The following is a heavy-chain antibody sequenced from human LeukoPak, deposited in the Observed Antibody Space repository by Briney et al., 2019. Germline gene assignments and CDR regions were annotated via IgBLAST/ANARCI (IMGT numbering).Heavy chain of an antibody. CDR2: ISGSGGST. V-gene: IGHV3-23*01. Sequence: PGGSLRLSCAASGFSFSSYSMNWVRQAPGKGLEWVSAISGSGGSTYYADSVKGRFTISRDNSKNTLYLQMNSLRAEDTAVYYCAKDFSRPSAFDIWGQGTMVTVSS. CDR3: AKDFSRPSAFDI. J-gene: IGHJ3*02. CDR1: GFSFSSYS. D-gene: IGHD6-13*01.